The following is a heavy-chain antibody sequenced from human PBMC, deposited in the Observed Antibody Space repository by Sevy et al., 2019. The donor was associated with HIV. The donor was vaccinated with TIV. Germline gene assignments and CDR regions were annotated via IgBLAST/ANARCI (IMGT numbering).Heavy chain of an antibody. V-gene: IGHV4-38-2*01. CDR3: ARASAGDRLDYYGMDV. CDR1: NFSLSSGYY. Sequence: SETLSLTCAVFNFSLSSGYYWGWIRQPPGKGLEWIGNGYHGGSTYYNPSLKRRVPISLDTSKNHFSLRLSSVTAADTAVYYCARASAGDRLDYYGMDVWGQGTTVTVSS. CDR2: GYHGGST. D-gene: IGHD2-21*02. J-gene: IGHJ6*02.